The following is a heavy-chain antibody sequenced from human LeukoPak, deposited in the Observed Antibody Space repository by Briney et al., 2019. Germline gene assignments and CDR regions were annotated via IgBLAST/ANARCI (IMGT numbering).Heavy chain of an antibody. Sequence: GSLRLSCAASGFTFNNYAMNWVRQAPGKGLEWVSIISGSGDSTYYANSVKGRFTISRDNSKNTLYLQMSSLSAEDTAVYYCAKGVYSVFPDSRVLDYWGQGTLVTVSS. CDR3: AKGVYSVFPDSRVLDY. CDR1: GFTFNNYA. D-gene: IGHD5/OR15-5a*01. CDR2: ISGSGDST. J-gene: IGHJ4*02. V-gene: IGHV3-23*01.